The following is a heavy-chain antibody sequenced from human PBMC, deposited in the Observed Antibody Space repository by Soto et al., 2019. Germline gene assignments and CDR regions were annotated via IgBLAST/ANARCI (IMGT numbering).Heavy chain of an antibody. J-gene: IGHJ5*02. CDR3: AHTHRDGYPKT. Sequence: QITLKESGPTLVKPTQTLTLTCTFSGFSLSTSGVGVGWIRQPPGKALEWIALIYWDDDKRYSPSLKSRLTITKDTSKNQVVLKMTNMDPVDTATYYCAHTHRDGYPKTWGQGTLVTVSS. CDR1: GFSLSTSGVG. CDR2: IYWDDDK. D-gene: IGHD5-12*01. V-gene: IGHV2-5*02.